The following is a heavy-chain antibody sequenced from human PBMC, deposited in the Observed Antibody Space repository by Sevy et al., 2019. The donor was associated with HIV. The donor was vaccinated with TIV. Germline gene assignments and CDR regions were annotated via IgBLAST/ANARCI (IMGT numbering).Heavy chain of an antibody. CDR2: IYNNIGST. D-gene: IGHD6-13*01. CDR1: DDSINSYY. Sequence: SETLSLTCSVSDDSINSYYWSWIRQPPGNGLQWIGYIYNNIGSTSYNPSLTSRVTISVDTSKNQFSLKLTSVTAADTAVYYCARGAVVIGTAATPVLDFWGQGSLVTVSS. CDR3: ARGAVVIGTAATPVLDF. V-gene: IGHV4-59*08. J-gene: IGHJ4*02.